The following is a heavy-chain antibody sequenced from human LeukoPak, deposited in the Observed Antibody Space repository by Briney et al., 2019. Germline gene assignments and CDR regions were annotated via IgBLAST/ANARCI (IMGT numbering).Heavy chain of an antibody. D-gene: IGHD6-13*01. CDR3: ARDSYSSSWYYYYYGMDV. J-gene: IGHJ6*02. CDR1: GFTFSSHE. CDR2: ISSSGSTI. Sequence: GGSLRLSCAASGFTFSSHEMNWVRQAPGKGLEWVSYISSSGSTIYYADSVKGRFTISRDNAKNSLYLQMNSLRAEDTAVYYCARDSYSSSWYYYYYGMDVWGQGTTVTVSS. V-gene: IGHV3-48*03.